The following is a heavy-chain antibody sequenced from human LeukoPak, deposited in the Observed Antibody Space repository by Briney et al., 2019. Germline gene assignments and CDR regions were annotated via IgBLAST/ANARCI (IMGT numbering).Heavy chain of an antibody. V-gene: IGHV3-9*01. CDR3: AKAAKEMATILYYFDY. D-gene: IGHD5-24*01. J-gene: IGHJ4*02. CDR2: ISWNSGSI. CDR1: GFTFDDYA. Sequence: QTGGSLRLSCAASGFTFDDYAMHWVRQAPGKGLEWVSGISWNSGSIGYADSVKGRFTISRDNAKNSLYLQMNSLRAEDTALYYCAKAAKEMATILYYFDYWGQGTLVTVSS.